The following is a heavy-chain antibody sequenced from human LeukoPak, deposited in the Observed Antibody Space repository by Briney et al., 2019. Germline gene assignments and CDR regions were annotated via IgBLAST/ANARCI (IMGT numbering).Heavy chain of an antibody. Sequence: ASVTVSCTASGYTFTSYYIHWVRQAPGQGLEWMGLINPSGGSTSYAQKFQGRVTITRDTSTSTVYIELSSLRSEDTAVYYCAIERLKIAVAGTGYFDYWGQGTLVTVSS. CDR2: INPSGGST. D-gene: IGHD6-19*01. CDR3: AIERLKIAVAGTGYFDY. CDR1: GYTFTSYY. J-gene: IGHJ4*02. V-gene: IGHV1-46*01.